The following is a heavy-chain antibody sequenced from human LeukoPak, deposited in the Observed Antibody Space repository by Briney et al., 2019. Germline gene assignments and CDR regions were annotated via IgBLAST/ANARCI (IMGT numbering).Heavy chain of an antibody. CDR1: GFTFSGFA. CDR3: VKDAGDFGVVFKRGKYYFDS. CDR2: ISGNGGST. Sequence: GGSLRLSCSTSGFTFSGFAMHWVRQAPGKGLEYVSAISGNGGSTYYADSVKGRFTISRGNSKNTLYFQMSSLRTEDTAVYYCVKDAGDFGVVFKRGKYYFDSWGQGALVTVSS. J-gene: IGHJ4*02. D-gene: IGHD3-3*01. V-gene: IGHV3-64*05.